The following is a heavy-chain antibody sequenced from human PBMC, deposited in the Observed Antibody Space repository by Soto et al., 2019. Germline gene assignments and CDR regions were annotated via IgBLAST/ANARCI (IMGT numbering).Heavy chain of an antibody. Sequence: ASVKVSCKASGYTFTSYGISWVRQAPGQGLEWMGWISAYNGNTNYAQKPQGRVTMTTDTSTSTAYMELRSLRSDGTAVYYCAISAAPDHYDAFDIWGQGTMVTVSS. CDR1: GYTFTSYG. J-gene: IGHJ3*02. V-gene: IGHV1-18*01. D-gene: IGHD6-13*01. CDR2: ISAYNGNT. CDR3: AISAAPDHYDAFDI.